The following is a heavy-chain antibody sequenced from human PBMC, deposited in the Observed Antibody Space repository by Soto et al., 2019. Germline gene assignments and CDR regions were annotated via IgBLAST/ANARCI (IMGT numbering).Heavy chain of an antibody. D-gene: IGHD3-16*01. J-gene: IGHJ4*02. Sequence: QVQLVQSGAEVKNPGASVKVSCKTSGYTFTKYGVGWVRQAPGQGLEWMGWISGSSGNANYAEKVQGRITLTTDTSTSTAYRELRSLRSDDTDVYYCAREMAGLGGEYDYWGEGTLVTVSS. CDR1: GYTFTKYG. CDR3: AREMAGLGGEYDY. V-gene: IGHV1-18*01. CDR2: ISGSSGNA.